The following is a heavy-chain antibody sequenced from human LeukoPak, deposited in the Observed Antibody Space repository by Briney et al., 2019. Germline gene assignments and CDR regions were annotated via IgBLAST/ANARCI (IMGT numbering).Heavy chain of an antibody. CDR1: GYTFTGYH. CDR3: ARSVAVAGIMGNWFDP. D-gene: IGHD6-19*01. V-gene: IGHV1-2*02. J-gene: IGHJ5*02. CDR2: INPNSGGT. Sequence: ASVKVSCKASGYTFTGYHMHWVRQAPGQGLEWMGWINPNSGGTNYAQKFQGRVTMTRDTSISTAYMELSRLRSDDTAVYYCARSVAVAGIMGNWFDPWGQGTLVTVSS.